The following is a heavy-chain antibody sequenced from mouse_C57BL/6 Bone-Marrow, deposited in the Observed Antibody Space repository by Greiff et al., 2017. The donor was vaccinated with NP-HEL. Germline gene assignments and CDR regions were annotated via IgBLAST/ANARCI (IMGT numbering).Heavy chain of an antibody. CDR1: GYTFTSYW. D-gene: IGHD3-2*02. Sequence: QVQLQQSGAELARPGASVKLSCKASGYTFTSYWMHWLKQRPGQGLEWIGNINPNNGGTNDNEKFKTKATLTVDKSSSTAYMQLSSLTSEDSAVYYCARDSGYAFDYWGQGTTLTVSS. J-gene: IGHJ2*01. CDR2: INPNNGGT. V-gene: IGHV1-53*01. CDR3: ARDSGYAFDY.